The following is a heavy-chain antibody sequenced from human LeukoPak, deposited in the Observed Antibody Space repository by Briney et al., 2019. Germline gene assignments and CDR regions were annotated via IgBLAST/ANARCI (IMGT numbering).Heavy chain of an antibody. CDR2: ISSSSSTI. Sequence: GGSLRLSCAASGFTFSSYSMNWVRQAPGKGLEWVSYISSSSSTIYYADSVKGRFTISRDNAKNSLYLQMNSLRAEDTAVYYCARVVPPNQYYYYYYMDVWGKGTTVTVSS. J-gene: IGHJ6*03. D-gene: IGHD2-2*01. CDR3: ARVVPPNQYYYYYYMDV. CDR1: GFTFSSYS. V-gene: IGHV3-48*04.